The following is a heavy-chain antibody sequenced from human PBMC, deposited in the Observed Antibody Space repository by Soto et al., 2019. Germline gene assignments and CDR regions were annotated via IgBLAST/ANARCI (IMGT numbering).Heavy chain of an antibody. Sequence: EPQCLTSTVTGDYIINRSYYWGWISQPAGKGLEWIGSIYYSGSTYNNPSLRSRVSMSIDTSKDQFSLKLKSVTAADTALYFCARQRTSVVTQAYFDVWGPGSLVTVSS. CDR2: IYYSGST. J-gene: IGHJ4*02. V-gene: IGHV4-39*01. D-gene: IGHD2-21*02. CDR3: ARQRTSVVTQAYFDV. CDR1: GDYIINRSYY.